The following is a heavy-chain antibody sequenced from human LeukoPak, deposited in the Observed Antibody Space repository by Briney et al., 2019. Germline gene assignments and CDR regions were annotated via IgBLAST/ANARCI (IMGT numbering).Heavy chain of an antibody. CDR1: GFTFSSYS. CDR3: ARGPMITFGGVIVSFDY. Sequence: PGGSLRLSCAASGFTFSSYSMNWVRQAPGKGPEWVSSISSSSSYIYYADSVKGRFTISRDNAKNSLYLQMNSLRAEDTAVYYCARGPMITFGGVIVSFDYWGQGTLVTVSS. J-gene: IGHJ4*02. D-gene: IGHD3-16*02. CDR2: ISSSSSYI. V-gene: IGHV3-21*01.